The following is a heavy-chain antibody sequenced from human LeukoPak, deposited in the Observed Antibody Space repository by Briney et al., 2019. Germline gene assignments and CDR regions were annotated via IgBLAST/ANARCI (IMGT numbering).Heavy chain of an antibody. D-gene: IGHD6-13*01. CDR2: ISGSGGST. V-gene: IGHV3-23*01. J-gene: IGHJ4*02. Sequence: GGSLRLSCAASGFTFSSYAMSWVRQAPEKGLEWVSTISGSGGSTYYTDSVRGRFTISRDNSKNTLYLQMNSLKPEDTAVYYCARVAEAAAFDSWGQGTLVTVSS. CDR3: ARVAEAAAFDS. CDR1: GFTFSSYA.